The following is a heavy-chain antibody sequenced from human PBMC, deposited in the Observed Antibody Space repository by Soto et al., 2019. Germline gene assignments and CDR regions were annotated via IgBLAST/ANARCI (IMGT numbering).Heavy chain of an antibody. CDR3: ARCSLVVVPAPGFDP. V-gene: IGHV4-34*01. D-gene: IGHD2-2*01. J-gene: IGHJ5*02. CDR2: VNHNGRN. Sequence: SETLSLTCAVYGGSFSGYFWNWIRQTPGKGLEWIGKVNHNGRNNYNPSLKSRVTISLDMSKNQISLKLTSVTAADTAVYYCARCSLVVVPAPGFDPWGRGTLVTVSS. CDR1: GGSFSGYF.